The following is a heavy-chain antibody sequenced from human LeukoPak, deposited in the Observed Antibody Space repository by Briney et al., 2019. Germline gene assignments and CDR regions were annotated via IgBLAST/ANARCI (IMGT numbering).Heavy chain of an antibody. D-gene: IGHD5-12*01. CDR3: ARDLSGYDRLDY. J-gene: IGHJ4*02. V-gene: IGHV4-30-4*01. CDR2: IYYTGST. CDR1: GGSISSGDDY. Sequence: SETLSLTCTVSGGSISSGDDYWSWIRQPPGKGLEWTGYIYYTGSTYYNPSLKSRVSISVDTSKNQFSLKLNSVTAADTAVYYCARDLSGYDRLDYWGQGTLVTVSS.